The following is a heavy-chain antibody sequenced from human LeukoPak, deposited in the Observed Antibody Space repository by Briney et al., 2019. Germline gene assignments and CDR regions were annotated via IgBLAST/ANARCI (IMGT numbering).Heavy chain of an antibody. CDR2: INPNSGGT. CDR3: ARYYYDTSSAFDI. Sequence: ASVKVSCKASGYTFTGYYMHWVRQVPGQGLEWMGWINPNSGGTNYAQKFQGRVIMTRDTSISTAYMALSRLRSDDTAVYYCARYYYDTSSAFDIWGQGTMVTVSS. CDR1: GYTFTGYY. V-gene: IGHV1-2*02. D-gene: IGHD3-22*01. J-gene: IGHJ3*02.